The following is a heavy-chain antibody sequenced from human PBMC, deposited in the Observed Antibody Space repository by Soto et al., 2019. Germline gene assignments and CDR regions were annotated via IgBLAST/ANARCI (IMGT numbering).Heavy chain of an antibody. CDR2: IIPIFGTA. J-gene: IGHJ6*02. D-gene: IGHD2-8*01. CDR1: GGTFRSYV. Sequence: QVQAVQSGAEVKKPGSSLKVSCKASGGTFRSYVISWVRQAPGQGLEWMGRIIPIFGTADYAQKFQGRVTITADEPTRTAYMELSSLRSAYKDVYYCASESGRTRGMDVWGQGTTLTVSS. V-gene: IGHV1-69*18. CDR3: ASESGRTRGMDV.